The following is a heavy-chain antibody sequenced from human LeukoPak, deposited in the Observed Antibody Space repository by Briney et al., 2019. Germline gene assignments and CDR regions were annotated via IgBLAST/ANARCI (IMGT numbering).Heavy chain of an antibody. J-gene: IGHJ1*01. Sequence: PGGSLRLSCSASGFTFSSNAMHWVRQAPGKGLEYVSAISSNGGSTHYADSVKGRFTISRDNSKNTLYLQMSSLRAEDTAVYYCVKDAVAVAGTVGYFQHWGQGTLVTVSS. D-gene: IGHD6-19*01. CDR2: ISSNGGST. V-gene: IGHV3-64D*06. CDR1: GFTFSSNA. CDR3: VKDAVAVAGTVGYFQH.